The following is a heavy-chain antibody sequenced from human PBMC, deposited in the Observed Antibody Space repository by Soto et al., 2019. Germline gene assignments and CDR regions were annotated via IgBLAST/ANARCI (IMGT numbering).Heavy chain of an antibody. V-gene: IGHV4-31*03. D-gene: IGHD6-13*01. CDR1: GGSISSGGYY. J-gene: IGHJ5*02. Sequence: NPSGTLSLTCTVSGGSISSGGYYWSWIRQHPGKGLEWIGYIYYSGSTYYNPSLKSRVTISVDTSKNQFSLKLSSVTAADTAVYYCARDRSSWSLGVSSWFDPWGQGTLVTVSS. CDR2: IYYSGST. CDR3: ARDRSSWSLGVSSWFDP.